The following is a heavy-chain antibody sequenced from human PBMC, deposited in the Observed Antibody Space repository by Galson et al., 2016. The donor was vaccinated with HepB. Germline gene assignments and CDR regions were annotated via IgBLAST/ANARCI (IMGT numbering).Heavy chain of an antibody. D-gene: IGHD5-24*01. Sequence: SLRLSCAASGFIFSDSGIHWVRQASGKGLEWVGRIRSKANSYATASAASVKGRFTISRDDSENRAYPQMNSLKTEDRAVYYCTRLKEMPTVENAFDIWGQGTMVTVSS. J-gene: IGHJ3*02. CDR3: TRLKEMPTVENAFDI. CDR2: IRSKANSYAT. V-gene: IGHV3-73*01. CDR1: GFIFSDSG.